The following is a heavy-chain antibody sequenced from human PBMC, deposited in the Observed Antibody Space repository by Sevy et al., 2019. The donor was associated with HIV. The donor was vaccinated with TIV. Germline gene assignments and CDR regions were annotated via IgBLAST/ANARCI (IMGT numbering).Heavy chain of an antibody. D-gene: IGHD1-1*01. Sequence: GGSLRLSCAGSGFTFPNYAMSWVRQAPGKGLEWVSAISGNGGSTYHAGTVKGRFTISRDNSKNTVYLQMNSLRGDDTAVYYCAKALQGTTPLEFDYWGQGTLVTVSS. CDR1: GFTFPNYA. CDR2: ISGNGGST. J-gene: IGHJ4*02. V-gene: IGHV3-23*01. CDR3: AKALQGTTPLEFDY.